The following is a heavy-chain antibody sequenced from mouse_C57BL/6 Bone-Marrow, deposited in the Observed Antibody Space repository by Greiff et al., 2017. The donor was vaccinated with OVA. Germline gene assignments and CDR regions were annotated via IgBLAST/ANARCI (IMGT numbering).Heavy chain of an antibody. D-gene: IGHD2-3*01. CDR1: GYTFTSYD. Sequence: QVQLKESGPELVKPGASVKLSCKASGYTFTSYDINWVKQRPGQGLEWIGWIYPRDGSTKYNEKFKGKATLTVDTSSSTAYMELHSLTSEDSAVYFCARRGWLLSNYAMDYWGQGTLVTVSS. V-gene: IGHV1-85*01. J-gene: IGHJ4*01. CDR2: IYPRDGST. CDR3: ARRGWLLSNYAMDY.